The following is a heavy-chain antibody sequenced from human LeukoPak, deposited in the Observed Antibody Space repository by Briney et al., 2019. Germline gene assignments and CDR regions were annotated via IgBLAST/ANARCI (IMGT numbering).Heavy chain of an antibody. CDR1: GGSISSSSYY. D-gene: IGHD3-3*01. V-gene: IGHV4-39*01. CDR3: AGSYYDFWSGYLAPFDP. J-gene: IGHJ5*02. Sequence: PETLSLTCTVSGGSISSSSYYWGWIRQPPGKGLEWIGSIYYSGSTYYNPSLKSRVTISVDTSKNQFSLKLSSVTAADTAVYYCAGSYYDFWSGYLAPFDPWGQGTLVTVSS. CDR2: IYYSGST.